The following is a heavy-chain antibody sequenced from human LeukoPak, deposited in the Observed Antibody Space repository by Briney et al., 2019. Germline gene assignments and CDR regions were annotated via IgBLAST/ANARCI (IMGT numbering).Heavy chain of an antibody. CDR3: ARGAWATRLGS. CDR2: IYESGTT. J-gene: IGHJ4*02. CDR1: GESLTSYY. V-gene: IGHV4-34*01. Sequence: PSETLSLTCAVYGESLTSYYWSWVRQPPGEGLEWIGEIYESGTTEYNPSLKSRVTISMVPSKQQFSLSLSSVTAADTAVYYCARGAWATRLGSWGLGTPVSVSS. D-gene: IGHD2-15*01.